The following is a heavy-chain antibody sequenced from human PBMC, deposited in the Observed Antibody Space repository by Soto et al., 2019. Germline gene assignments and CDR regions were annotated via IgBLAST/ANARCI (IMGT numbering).Heavy chain of an antibody. Sequence: EVQLVESGGGLVQPGGSLRLSCAASGFTFSSYSRNWVRQAPGKGLEWVSYISTSSTIYYADSVKGRFTISRDNAKNSLYLQMNSLRAEDTAVYYCARDLNYGLFAYWGQGTLVTVSS. D-gene: IGHD4-17*01. V-gene: IGHV3-48*01. CDR1: GFTFSSYS. J-gene: IGHJ4*02. CDR2: ISTSSTI. CDR3: ARDLNYGLFAY.